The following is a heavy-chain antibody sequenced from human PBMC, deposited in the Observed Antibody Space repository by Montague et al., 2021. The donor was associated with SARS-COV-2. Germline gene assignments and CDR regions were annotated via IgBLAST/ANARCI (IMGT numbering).Heavy chain of an antibody. J-gene: IGHJ4*02. CDR3: AKSIGHFYASGSYLYDY. D-gene: IGHD3-10*01. V-gene: IGHV3-23*03. Sequence: SLRLSCAASGFTFSSYAMSWVRQAPGKGLEWVSLIYSGSSRAYYGDSVKGRFTISRDDSKSILYLAMRSLRAEDTALYYCAKSIGHFYASGSYLYDYWGQGTLVTVSS. CDR1: GFTFSSYA. CDR2: IYSGSSRA.